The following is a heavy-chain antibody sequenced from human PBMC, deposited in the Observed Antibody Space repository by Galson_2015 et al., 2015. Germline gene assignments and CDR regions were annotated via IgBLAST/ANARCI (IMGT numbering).Heavy chain of an antibody. CDR3: AKIGYSNYQFDY. CDR1: GLDVSTNY. CDR2: LYAGGST. J-gene: IGHJ4*02. D-gene: IGHD4-11*01. Sequence: SLRLSCAASGLDVSTNYMSWVRQAPGKGLEWISVLYAGGSTYYADSVKGRFTISRDNSKNTVYLQMNSLRAEDTAVYYCAKIGYSNYQFDYWGQGALVTVSS. V-gene: IGHV3-53*01.